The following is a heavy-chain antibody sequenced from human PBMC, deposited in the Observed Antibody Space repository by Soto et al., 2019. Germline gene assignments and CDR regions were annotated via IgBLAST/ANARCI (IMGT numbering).Heavy chain of an antibody. CDR1: GFTFRSYG. Sequence: VGFQRLSCAASGFTFRSYGMSWVRQAPGKGLEWVSAISGSGGSTYYADSVKGRFTISRDNSKNTLYLQMNSLRAEDTAVYYCAKDLSGERAYYYDSSDYWGQGTLVTVSS. CDR2: ISGSGGST. D-gene: IGHD3-22*01. CDR3: AKDLSGERAYYYDSSDY. V-gene: IGHV3-23*01. J-gene: IGHJ4*02.